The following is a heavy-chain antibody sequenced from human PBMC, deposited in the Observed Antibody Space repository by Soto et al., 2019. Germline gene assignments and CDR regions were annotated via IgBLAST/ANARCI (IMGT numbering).Heavy chain of an antibody. CDR1: GGLYSDYY. CDR3: VIDYGDYRNDAFAI. Sequence: PSETLSLTCAVYGGLYSDYYWSWIRQAPGKGLEWIGEIHHSGTTNYNPSLKNRVTITLDRSKNQFTLSLSSMTAADAAVYYCVIDYGDYRNDAFAICSPGSRVTVSS. V-gene: IGHV4-34*01. CDR2: IHHSGTT. D-gene: IGHD4-17*01. J-gene: IGHJ3*02.